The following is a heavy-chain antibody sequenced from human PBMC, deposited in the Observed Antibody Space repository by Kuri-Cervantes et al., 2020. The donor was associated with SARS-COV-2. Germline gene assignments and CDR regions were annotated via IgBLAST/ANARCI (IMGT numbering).Heavy chain of an antibody. CDR3: ARDYGSGSRFDF. Sequence: GESLKISCAASGFTFGSYAMAWVRQAPGKGLEWVSTISGSGGSTYYADSVKGRFTISRDDAKKSLYLQMNSLRAEDTAMYFCARDYGSGSRFDFWGQGSLVTVSS. CDR2: ISGSGGST. D-gene: IGHD3-10*01. CDR1: GFTFGSYA. J-gene: IGHJ4*02. V-gene: IGHV3-23*01.